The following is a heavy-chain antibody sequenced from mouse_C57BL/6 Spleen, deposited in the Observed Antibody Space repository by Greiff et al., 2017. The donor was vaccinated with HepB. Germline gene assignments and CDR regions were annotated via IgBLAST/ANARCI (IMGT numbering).Heavy chain of an antibody. D-gene: IGHD3-3*01. CDR1: GYAFSSSW. CDR3: ARSSRDGIDY. J-gene: IGHJ2*01. CDR2: IYPGDGDT. V-gene: IGHV1-82*01. Sequence: QVQLQHSGPELVKPGASVKISCKASGYAFSSSWMNWVKQRPGKGLEWIGRIYPGDGDTNYNGKFKGKATLTADKSSSTAYMQLSSLTSEDSAVYFCARSSRDGIDYWGQGTTLTVSS.